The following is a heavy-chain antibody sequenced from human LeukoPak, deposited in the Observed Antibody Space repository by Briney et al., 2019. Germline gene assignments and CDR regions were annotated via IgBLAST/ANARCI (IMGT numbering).Heavy chain of an antibody. CDR2: INAGNGNT. CDR3: ATFVVGAKFDP. V-gene: IGHV1-3*01. J-gene: IGHJ5*02. D-gene: IGHD1-26*01. CDR1: GYAFTSYA. Sequence: ASVKVSCKASGYAFTSYAMHWVRQAPGQRLEWMGWINAGNGNTKYSQKFQGRVTMTRNTSINTAYMELGSLRSEDTAVYYCATFVVGAKFDPWGQGTLVTVSS.